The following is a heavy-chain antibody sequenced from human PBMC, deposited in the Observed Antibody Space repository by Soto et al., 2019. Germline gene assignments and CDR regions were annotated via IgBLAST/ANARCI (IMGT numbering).Heavy chain of an antibody. CDR1: GYTVTSYF. CDR2: INPGAGGR. Sequence: QVQLVQSGAEVREPGASVKVSCKVSGYTVTSYFIHWVRQAPGQGLEWIGVINPGAGGRSYAQKLQGRVTLTGDTSTSTVYMELSSLTSDDTGVYYCAKGASRRDYRNVRWYDTWGQGTLVTVSS. V-gene: IGHV1-46*04. D-gene: IGHD4-4*01. J-gene: IGHJ5*02. CDR3: AKGASRRDYRNVRWYDT.